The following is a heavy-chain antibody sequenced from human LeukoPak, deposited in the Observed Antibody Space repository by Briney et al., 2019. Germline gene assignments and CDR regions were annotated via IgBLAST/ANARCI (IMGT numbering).Heavy chain of an antibody. CDR1: GFTFSRYA. CDR2: IVPSGGST. D-gene: IGHD6-13*01. J-gene: IGHJ3*02. V-gene: IGHV3-23*01. Sequence: PGGSLRLSCAASGFTFSRYAMSWVRQAPGKGLEWVSAIVPSGGSTYYADSVKGRFTISRDNSKNTLYLQMNSLRAEDTAVYYCAKDPGRGAAAATGAFDIWGQGTMVTVSS. CDR3: AKDPGRGAAAATGAFDI.